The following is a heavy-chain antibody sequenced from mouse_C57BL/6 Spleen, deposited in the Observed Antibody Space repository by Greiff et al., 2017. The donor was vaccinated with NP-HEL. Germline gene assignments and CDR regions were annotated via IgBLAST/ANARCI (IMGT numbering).Heavy chain of an antibody. Sequence: VQLKQSGPELVKPGASVKISCKASGYSFTGYYMNWVKQSPEKSLEWIGEINPSTGGTTYNQKFKAKATLTVDKSSSTAYMQLKSLTSEDSAVYYCAGSLLRPYYFDYWGQGTTLTVSS. D-gene: IGHD1-2*01. V-gene: IGHV1-42*01. J-gene: IGHJ2*01. CDR1: GYSFTGYY. CDR2: INPSTGGT. CDR3: AGSLLRPYYFDY.